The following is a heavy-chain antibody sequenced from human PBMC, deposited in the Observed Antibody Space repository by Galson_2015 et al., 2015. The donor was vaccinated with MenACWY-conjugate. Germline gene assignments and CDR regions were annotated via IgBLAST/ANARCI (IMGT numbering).Heavy chain of an antibody. J-gene: IGHJ2*01. CDR2: ISSNGGST. D-gene: IGHD3-16*01. Sequence: SLRLSCAASGFTFSSYAMHGVRQAPGKGLEYVSAISSNGGSTYYANSVKGRFTISRDNSKNTLYLQMGSLRAEDMSVYYCARSPKGDFDLWGRGTLVTVSS. V-gene: IGHV3-64*01. CDR3: ARSPKGDFDL. CDR1: GFTFSSYA.